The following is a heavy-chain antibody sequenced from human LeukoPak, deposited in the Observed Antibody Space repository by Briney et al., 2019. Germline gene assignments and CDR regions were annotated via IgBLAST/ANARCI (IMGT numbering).Heavy chain of an antibody. Sequence: PGGSLRLSCAASGFSFSDYQMNWVRQAPGKGLEWVSYISNSASTMYYADSVQGRFTISRDNAKNSLYLEMNNLRADDTAVYYCARVDWFGEPTPDYWGQGTLVTISS. CDR2: ISNSASTM. CDR3: ARVDWFGEPTPDY. CDR1: GFSFSDYQ. D-gene: IGHD3-10*01. V-gene: IGHV3-48*03. J-gene: IGHJ4*02.